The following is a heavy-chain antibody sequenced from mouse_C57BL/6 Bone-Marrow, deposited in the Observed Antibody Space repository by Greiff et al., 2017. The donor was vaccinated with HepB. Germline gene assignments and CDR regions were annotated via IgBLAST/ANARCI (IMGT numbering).Heavy chain of an antibody. CDR1: GFTFSDYY. CDR3: ARHEGYY. J-gene: IGHJ2*01. V-gene: IGHV5-12*01. Sequence: EVMLVESGGGLVQPGGSLKLSCAASGFTFSDYYMYWVRQTPEKRLEWVAYISNGGGSTYYPDTVKGRFTISRDNAKNTLYLQMSRLKSEDTAMYYCARHEGYYWGQGTTLTVSS. CDR2: ISNGGGST.